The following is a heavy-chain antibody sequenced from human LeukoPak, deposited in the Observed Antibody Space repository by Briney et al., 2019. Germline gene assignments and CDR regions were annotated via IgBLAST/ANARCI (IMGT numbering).Heavy chain of an antibody. J-gene: IGHJ3*02. CDR2: ISYDGSNK. D-gene: IGHD1-26*01. Sequence: PGGSLRLSCAASGFTFSSYAMHWVRQAPGKGLEWVAVISYDGSNKYYADSVKGRFTISRDNSKNTLYLQMNSLRAEDTAVYYCARDWEGAFDIWGQGTMVTVSS. CDR1: GFTFSSYA. V-gene: IGHV3-30-3*01. CDR3: ARDWEGAFDI.